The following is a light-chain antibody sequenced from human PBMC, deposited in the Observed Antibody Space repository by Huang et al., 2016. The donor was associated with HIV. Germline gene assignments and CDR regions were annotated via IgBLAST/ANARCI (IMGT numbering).Light chain of an antibody. V-gene: IGKV1-16*01. CDR1: QDSSEY. CDR2: SSS. J-gene: IGKJ2*01. Sequence: DIQMTQSPSSLFASVGDTVTIPCRASQDSSEYLAGFQKKPGQAPTSLIYSSSTLHPGVPSWFSGSGSGTRFTLTINSLQPEDFATYYCQQYDNYPRTFGQGTKVDIK. CDR3: QQYDNYPRT.